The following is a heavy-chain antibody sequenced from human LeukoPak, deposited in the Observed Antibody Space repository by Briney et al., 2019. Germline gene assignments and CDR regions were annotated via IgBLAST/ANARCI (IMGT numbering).Heavy chain of an antibody. CDR2: INHSGST. Sequence: NSSETLSLTCAVYGGSFSGYYWSWIRQPPGKWLEWIGEINHSGSTNYNPSLKSRVTISVDTSKNQFSLKLSSVTAADTAVYYCARGLGYSYGTLYWDYWGQGTLVTVSS. CDR3: ARGLGYSYGTLYWDY. CDR1: GGSFSGYY. D-gene: IGHD5-18*01. V-gene: IGHV4-34*01. J-gene: IGHJ4*02.